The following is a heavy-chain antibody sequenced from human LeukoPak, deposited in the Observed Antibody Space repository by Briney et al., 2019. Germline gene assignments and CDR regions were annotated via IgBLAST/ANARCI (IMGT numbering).Heavy chain of an antibody. CDR1: GYTFNIYG. CDR2: ISAYNGNT. D-gene: IGHD4-17*01. Sequence: GASVTVSFKASGYTFNIYGISWVRQAPGQGLEWMGWISAYNGNTNYAQKVQGRVTMTTNTSTSTAYMELRSLRSDDTAVYYCAREGAYGDFEYWGQGTLVTVSS. J-gene: IGHJ4*02. CDR3: AREGAYGDFEY. V-gene: IGHV1-18*01.